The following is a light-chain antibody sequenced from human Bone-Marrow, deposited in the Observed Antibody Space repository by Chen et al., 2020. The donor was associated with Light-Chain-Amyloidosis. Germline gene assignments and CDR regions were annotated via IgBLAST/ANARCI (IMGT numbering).Light chain of an antibody. CDR2: DVT. CDR3: TSYTVASTHYV. J-gene: IGLJ1*01. CDR1: SSDIGTYNY. Sequence: QSALTQPASVSGSPGQSITISCTGTSSDIGTYNYVSWYQQHPGKAPILIIYDVTNRPSGVSSRFSGSKAGKTASLTISGLQTEDEADYYCTSYTVASTHYVFGTGTKVTVL. V-gene: IGLV2-14*03.